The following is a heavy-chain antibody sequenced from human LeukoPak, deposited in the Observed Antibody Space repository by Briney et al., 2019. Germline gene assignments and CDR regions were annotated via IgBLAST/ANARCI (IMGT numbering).Heavy chain of an antibody. J-gene: IGHJ4*02. Sequence: GGPLRLSCAASGFILSSYWMSWVRHAPGKELEGVANIKQAGSGEACVYSVKGQFTISRDNAKNSVYMQMNSLRAEDTGVYYCAREAPDRLRPSDYWGQGTLVTVAS. D-gene: IGHD1-14*01. V-gene: IGHV3-7*04. CDR2: IKQAGSGE. CDR3: AREAPDRLRPSDY. CDR1: GFILSSYW.